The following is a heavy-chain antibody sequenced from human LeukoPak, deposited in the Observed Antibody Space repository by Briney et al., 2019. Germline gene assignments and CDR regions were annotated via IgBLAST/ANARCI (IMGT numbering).Heavy chain of an antibody. J-gene: IGHJ4*02. Sequence: PGGSLRLSCAASGFTFDDYAMHWVRHAPGKGLEWVSGISWNSGSIGYADSVKGRFTISRDNAKNSLYLQMNSLRAEDTAVYYCARDDNLDVDIVATTPFDYWGQGTLVTVSS. CDR1: GFTFDDYA. CDR3: ARDDNLDVDIVATTPFDY. V-gene: IGHV3-9*01. CDR2: ISWNSGSI. D-gene: IGHD5-12*01.